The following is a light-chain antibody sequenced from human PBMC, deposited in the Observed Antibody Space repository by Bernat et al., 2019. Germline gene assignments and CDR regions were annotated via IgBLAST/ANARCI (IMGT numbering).Light chain of an antibody. Sequence: QSALTQPASMSGSPGQSITIPCTGTSSDVGSYNLVSWYQQHPGKAPKLMIYEGSKRPSGVSNRLSGSRSGNTASLTISGRQAEDEADYYCCSCAGSSTYVFGTGTKVTVL. CDR3: CSCAGSSTYV. CDR1: SSDVGSYNL. CDR2: EGS. J-gene: IGLJ1*01. V-gene: IGLV2-23*01.